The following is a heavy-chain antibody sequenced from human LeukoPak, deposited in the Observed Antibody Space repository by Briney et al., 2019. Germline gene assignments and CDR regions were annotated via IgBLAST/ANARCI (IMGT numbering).Heavy chain of an antibody. D-gene: IGHD3-10*01. CDR1: GYTFTSYD. Sequence: ASVKVSCKASGYTFTSYDINWVRQATGQGLEWMGWMNPNSGNTGYAQKLQGRVTMTRNTSISTAYMELSSLRSEDTAVYYCARGFGGSGTIDYWGQGTLVTVSS. V-gene: IGHV1-8*01. CDR2: MNPNSGNT. J-gene: IGHJ4*02. CDR3: ARGFGGSGTIDY.